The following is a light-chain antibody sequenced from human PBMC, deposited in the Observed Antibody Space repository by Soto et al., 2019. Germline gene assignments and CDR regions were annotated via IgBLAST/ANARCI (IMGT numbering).Light chain of an antibody. V-gene: IGKV3-15*01. CDR1: QSVSSD. CDR2: GAS. J-gene: IGKJ1*01. CDR3: QQYNTWPRT. Sequence: EIVMTQSPATLSVSPGERATLSCRASQSVSSDLAWYHQKPGQAPRLLIYGASTRATGIPARFSGSGSGTEFTLTINSLQSVDFAVYYCQQYNTWPRTFGQGTKVYIK.